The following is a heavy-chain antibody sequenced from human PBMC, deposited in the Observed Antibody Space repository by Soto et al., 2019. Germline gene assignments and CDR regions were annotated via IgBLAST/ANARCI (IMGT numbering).Heavy chain of an antibody. CDR1: GFTFSSYA. CDR3: AKSQIHFIFNTAMVQAFDY. J-gene: IGHJ4*02. D-gene: IGHD5-18*01. CDR2: ISGSGGST. Sequence: PGGSLRLSCAASGFTFSSYAMSWVRQAPGKGLEWVSAISGSGGSTYYADSVKGRFTISRDNSKNTLYLQMNSLRAEDTAVYYCAKSQIHFIFNTAMVQAFDYWGQGTLVTVSS. V-gene: IGHV3-23*01.